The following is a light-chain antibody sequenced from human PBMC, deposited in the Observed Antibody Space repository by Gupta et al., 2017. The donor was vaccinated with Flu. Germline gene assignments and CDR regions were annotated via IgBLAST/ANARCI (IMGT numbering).Light chain of an antibody. V-gene: IGKV1-39*01. CDR2: RAS. CDR3: QQSDNAPLLT. Sequence: SSLSASVGDRVTITCRASQSISNYLNWYQQKPGEAPKLLVYRASSLPSGVPSRFSGSGSGTDFTLTISSLQPEDCTTYFCQQSDNAPLLTFGHGTRLDIK. CDR1: QSISNY. J-gene: IGKJ2*01.